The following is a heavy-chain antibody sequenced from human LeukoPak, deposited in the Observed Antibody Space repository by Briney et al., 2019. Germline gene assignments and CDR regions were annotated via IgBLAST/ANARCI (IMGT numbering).Heavy chain of an antibody. Sequence: GASVKVSCKASGYTFTSFGVSWVRQAPGQGLEWMGWISTYNGNTNYAQKLQGRVTMTTDTSTTTLYMELRSLRSDDTAVYYCARGGYDDYDGFHFWGQGTLVTVSS. J-gene: IGHJ4*02. CDR1: GYTFTSFG. CDR3: ARGGYDDYDGFHF. D-gene: IGHD4-17*01. V-gene: IGHV1-18*01. CDR2: ISTYNGNT.